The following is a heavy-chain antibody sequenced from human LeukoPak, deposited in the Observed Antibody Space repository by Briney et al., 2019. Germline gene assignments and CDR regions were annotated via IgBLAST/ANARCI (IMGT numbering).Heavy chain of an antibody. V-gene: IGHV3-21*01. CDR1: GFTFSSYT. Sequence: GGSLRLSCAASGFTFSSYTMNWVRQAPGKGLEWVSSISSSSSYIYYGDSVKGRFTISRDNAKNSLDLQMNSLRAEDTAVYYCARSGRGYDDAFDIWGQGTMVTVSS. J-gene: IGHJ3*02. D-gene: IGHD5-12*01. CDR2: ISSSSSYI. CDR3: ARSGRGYDDAFDI.